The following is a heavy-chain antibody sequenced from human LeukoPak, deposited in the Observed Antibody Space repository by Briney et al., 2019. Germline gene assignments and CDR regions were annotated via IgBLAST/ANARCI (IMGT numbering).Heavy chain of an antibody. D-gene: IGHD5-12*01. CDR3: ARTGDEGGYEHLYYFDY. J-gene: IGHJ4*02. CDR1: GYTFTGYY. Sequence: GASVKVSCKASGYTFTGYYMHWVRQAPGQGLEWMGWINPNSGGTNYAQKFQGRVTMTRDTSISTAYMELSRLRAEDTAVYYCARTGDEGGYEHLYYFDYWGQGTLVTVSS. V-gene: IGHV1-2*02. CDR2: INPNSGGT.